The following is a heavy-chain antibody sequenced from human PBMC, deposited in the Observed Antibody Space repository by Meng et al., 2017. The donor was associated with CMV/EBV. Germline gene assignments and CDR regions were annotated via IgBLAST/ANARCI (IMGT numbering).Heavy chain of an antibody. D-gene: IGHD3-22*01. CDR2: IWYDGSNK. CDR3: AKDRYYYDSSGYYSEDY. CDR1: GFTFSSYG. J-gene: IGHJ4*02. V-gene: IGHV3-33*06. Sequence: GESLKTSCAASGFTFSSYGMHWVRQAPGKGLEWVAVIWYDGSNKYYADSVKGRFTISRDNSKNTLYLQMNSLRAEDTAVYYCAKDRYYYDSSGYYSEDYWGQGTLVTVSS.